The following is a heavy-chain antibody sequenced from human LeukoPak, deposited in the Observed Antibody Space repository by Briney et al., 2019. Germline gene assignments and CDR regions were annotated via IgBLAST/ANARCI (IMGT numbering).Heavy chain of an antibody. Sequence: GGSLRLSCAASGFTFSSYAMSWVRQAPGKGLEWVSVISGSGGSTYYADSVKGRFTIFRDNSNNTLYLQMNSLRVEDTAVYYCADSNYWYPVDYWGQGTLVTVSS. CDR2: ISGSGGST. J-gene: IGHJ4*02. CDR1: GFTFSSYA. CDR3: ADSNYWYPVDY. D-gene: IGHD4-11*01. V-gene: IGHV3-23*01.